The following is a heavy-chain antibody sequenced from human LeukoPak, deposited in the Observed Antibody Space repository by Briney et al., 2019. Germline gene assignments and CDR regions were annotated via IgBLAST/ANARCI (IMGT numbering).Heavy chain of an antibody. CDR2: IYSGGST. Sequence: GGSLRLSCAASGFTVSSNYMSWVRQAPGKGLEWVSVIYSGGSTYYADSVKGRFTISRDNAKNSLYLQMNSLRAEDTAVYYCAKGLNYYDGSGYPSWGQGTLVTVSS. V-gene: IGHV3-53*05. CDR3: AKGLNYYDGSGYPS. D-gene: IGHD3-22*01. J-gene: IGHJ4*02. CDR1: GFTVSSNY.